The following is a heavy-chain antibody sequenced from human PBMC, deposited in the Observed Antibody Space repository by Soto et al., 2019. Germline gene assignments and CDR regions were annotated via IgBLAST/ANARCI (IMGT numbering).Heavy chain of an antibody. V-gene: IGHV1-2*02. CDR3: ARGAIWRYNWFDP. Sequence: QVQLVQSGAEVKKPGASVKVSCKASGYTFSGFYVHWVRQAPGQGLEWMGWINPSTGGTVYAQTFKGRVTMTRDTSISTAYMELSRLTSDDTAVFYCARGAIWRYNWFDPWGQGPLVTVSS. CDR2: INPSTGGT. CDR1: GYTFSGFY. J-gene: IGHJ5*02.